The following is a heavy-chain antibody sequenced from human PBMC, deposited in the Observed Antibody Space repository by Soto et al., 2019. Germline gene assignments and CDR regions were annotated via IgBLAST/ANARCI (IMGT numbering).Heavy chain of an antibody. J-gene: IGHJ4*01. CDR2: IYPGDSDT. Sequence: PGESLKMSCKGSGYIFTSYWIGWVRQMPGKGLEWMGIIYPGDSDTRYSPSFQGQVTISADKSIGTAYLQWSSLKASDTAMYYCARPSEVAATGVGFDYWGHGTLVTVSS. D-gene: IGHD2-15*01. V-gene: IGHV5-51*01. CDR3: ARPSEVAATGVGFDY. CDR1: GYIFTSYW.